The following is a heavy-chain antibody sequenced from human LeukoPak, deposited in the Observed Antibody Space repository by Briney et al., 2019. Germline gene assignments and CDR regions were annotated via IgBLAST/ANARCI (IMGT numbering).Heavy chain of an antibody. Sequence: SVKVSCKASGGTFSSYAISWVRQAPGQGLEWMGRIIPIFGTANYAQKFQGRVTITTDESTSTAHMELSSLRSEDTAVYYCAREIITMVRGAHLAPTVYAWFDPWGQGTLVTVSS. CDR2: IIPIFGTA. CDR3: AREIITMVRGAHLAPTVYAWFDP. CDR1: GGTFSSYA. D-gene: IGHD3-10*01. V-gene: IGHV1-69*05. J-gene: IGHJ5*02.